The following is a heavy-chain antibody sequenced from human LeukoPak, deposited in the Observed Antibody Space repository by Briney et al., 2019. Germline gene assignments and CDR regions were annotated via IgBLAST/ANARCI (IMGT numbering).Heavy chain of an antibody. D-gene: IGHD3-9*01. CDR2: ISNSGGST. Sequence: GGSLRLSCAASGFTFSSYGMSWVRQAPGKGLEWVSAISNSGGSTPYADSVKGRFTISRDNSKNTLYLQMNSLRAEDTAVYYCARGLLRYFDWFGYGMDVWGQGTTVTVSS. CDR1: GFTFSSYG. J-gene: IGHJ6*02. V-gene: IGHV3-23*01. CDR3: ARGLLRYFDWFGYGMDV.